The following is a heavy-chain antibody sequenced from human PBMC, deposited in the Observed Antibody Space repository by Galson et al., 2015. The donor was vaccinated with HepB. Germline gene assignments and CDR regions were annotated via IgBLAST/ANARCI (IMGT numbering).Heavy chain of an antibody. CDR2: IWYDGSNK. J-gene: IGHJ4*02. D-gene: IGHD6-19*01. CDR1: GFTFSSYG. CDR3: ARMLRGSGWYGLLGY. V-gene: IGHV3-33*01. Sequence: SLRLSCAASGFTFSSYGMLWVRQAPGKGLEWVAVIWYDGSNKYYADSVKGRFTISRDNSKNTLYLQMNSLRAEDTAVYYCARMLRGSGWYGLLGYWGQGTLVTVSS.